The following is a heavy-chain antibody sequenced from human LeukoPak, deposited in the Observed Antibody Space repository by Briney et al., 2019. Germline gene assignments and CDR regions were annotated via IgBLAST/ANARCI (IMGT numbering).Heavy chain of an antibody. V-gene: IGHV3-21*01. CDR1: GFPFRSYS. J-gene: IGHJ4*02. D-gene: IGHD1-7*01. CDR2: ISTTSTYV. CDR3: ARDTYNWNYGYDY. Sequence: GGSLRLSCAASGFPFRSYSMNWFRQSPGKGLECVSSISTTSTYVYYVDSVKGRFTISRDNAKNSLYLQMNSLRAEDTAVYYCARDTYNWNYGYDYWGQGTLVTVSS.